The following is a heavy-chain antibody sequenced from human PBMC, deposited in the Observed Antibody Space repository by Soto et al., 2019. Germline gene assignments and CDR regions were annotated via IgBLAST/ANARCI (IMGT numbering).Heavy chain of an antibody. Sequence: GGALRLSCAASGFAFSSYSMNWVRHAPGKGLEWVSYISSSSSTIYYADSVKGRFTISRDNAKNSLYLQMNSLRAEDTAVYYCARDGLYGDYGHYWGQGTLVTVSS. CDR2: ISSSSSTI. J-gene: IGHJ4*02. V-gene: IGHV3-48*01. CDR1: GFAFSSYS. CDR3: ARDGLYGDYGHY. D-gene: IGHD4-17*01.